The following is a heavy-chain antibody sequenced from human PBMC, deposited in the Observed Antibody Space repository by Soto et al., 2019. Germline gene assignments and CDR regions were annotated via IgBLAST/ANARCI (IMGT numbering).Heavy chain of an antibody. D-gene: IGHD2-15*01. Sequence: EVQLVESGGGLVQPGGPLKLSCAASGFTFSGSAMHWVRQASGKGLEWVGRIGSKANSFAPAYAASVKGRFTISRDDSKNTAYLQMNSLKTEDTAVYYCTRHPLLSYCSGGSCYSYYYYGMDVWGQGTTVTVSS. J-gene: IGHJ6*02. CDR1: GFTFSGSA. CDR3: TRHPLLSYCSGGSCYSYYYYGMDV. CDR2: IGSKANSFAP. V-gene: IGHV3-73*02.